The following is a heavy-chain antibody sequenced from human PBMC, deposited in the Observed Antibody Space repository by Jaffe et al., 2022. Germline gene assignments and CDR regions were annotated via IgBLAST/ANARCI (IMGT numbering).Heavy chain of an antibody. V-gene: IGHV3-66*02. J-gene: IGHJ6*03. CDR3: ARDLAAADPYYYYYYMDV. Sequence: EVQLVESGGGLVQPGGSLRLSCAASGFTVSSNYMSWVRQAPGKGLEWVSVIYSGGSTYYADSVKGRFTISRDNSKNTLYLQMNSLRAEDTAVYYCARDLAAADPYYYYYYMDVWGKGTTVTVSS. D-gene: IGHD6-13*01. CDR1: GFTVSSNY. CDR2: IYSGGST.